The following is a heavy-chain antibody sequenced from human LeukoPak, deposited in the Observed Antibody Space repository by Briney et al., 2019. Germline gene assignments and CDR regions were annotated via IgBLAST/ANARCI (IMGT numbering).Heavy chain of an antibody. J-gene: IGHJ6*03. Sequence: SETLSLTCTVSGGSISSYYGSWVRQPAGKGLEGVGRIYTSGSTNYNPSLTSRVTMTVDTSKNQFSLKLSSVTAADTAVYYCARDRGYGNYYMDVWGKGTTVTVSS. CDR3: ARDRGYGNYYMDV. V-gene: IGHV4-4*07. CDR2: IYTSGST. CDR1: GGSISSYY. D-gene: IGHD4-17*01.